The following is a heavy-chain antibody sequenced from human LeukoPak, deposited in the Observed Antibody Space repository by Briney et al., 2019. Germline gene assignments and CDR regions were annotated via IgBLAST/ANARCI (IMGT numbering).Heavy chain of an antibody. CDR1: GGTFSSYA. Sequence: SVKVSCKASGGTFSSYAISWVRQAPGQGLEWMGGIIPIFGTANYAQKFQGRVTITADESTSTAYVELSSLRSEDTAVYYCARVSVYYYDSSVVAEYFQHWGQGTLVTVSS. CDR3: ARVSVYYYDSSVVAEYFQH. V-gene: IGHV1-69*13. J-gene: IGHJ1*01. D-gene: IGHD3-22*01. CDR2: IIPIFGTA.